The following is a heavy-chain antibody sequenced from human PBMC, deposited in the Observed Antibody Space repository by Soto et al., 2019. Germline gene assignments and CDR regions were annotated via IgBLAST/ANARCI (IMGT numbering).Heavy chain of an antibody. J-gene: IGHJ6*02. V-gene: IGHV2-70*13. Sequence: GSGPTLVNPTETLTLTCTFSVFSLTSPGMCVSWIRQSPGKALEWLALIERDDDDKYYSTSLKTRLTISKDTRKNQVVLTMANMEPADTATYYCARSIRGPRRFNGMDVWGQGTTVTVSS. CDR1: VFSLTSPGMC. CDR3: ARSIRGPRRFNGMDV. D-gene: IGHD1-20*01. CDR2: IERDDDDK.